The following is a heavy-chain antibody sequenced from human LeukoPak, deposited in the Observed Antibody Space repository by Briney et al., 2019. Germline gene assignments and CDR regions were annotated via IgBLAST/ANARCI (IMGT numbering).Heavy chain of an antibody. V-gene: IGHV4-34*01. CDR2: INHSGST. Sequence: PSETLSLTCAVYGGSFSGYYWSWIRQPPGKGLEWIGEINHSGSTNYNPSLKSRVTMSADRSKNQFSLKLSSVTAADTAVYYCARDRYYYDSSGYPFDYWGQGTLVTVSS. J-gene: IGHJ4*02. CDR3: ARDRYYYDSSGYPFDY. CDR1: GGSFSGYY. D-gene: IGHD3-22*01.